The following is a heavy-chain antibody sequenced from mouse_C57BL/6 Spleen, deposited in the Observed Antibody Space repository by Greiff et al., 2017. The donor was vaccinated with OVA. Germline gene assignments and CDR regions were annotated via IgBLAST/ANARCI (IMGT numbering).Heavy chain of an antibody. CDR2: FHPYNDDT. J-gene: IGHJ3*01. CDR1: GYTFTTYP. V-gene: IGHV1-47*01. D-gene: IGHD2-4*01. CDR3: ARRGNDYDLFAY. Sequence: VKLMESGAELVKPGASVKMSCKASGYTFTTYPIEWMKQNHGKSLEWIGNFHPYNDDTKYNEKFKGKATLTVEKSSSTVYLELSRLTSDDSAVYYCARRGNDYDLFAYWGQGTLVTVSA.